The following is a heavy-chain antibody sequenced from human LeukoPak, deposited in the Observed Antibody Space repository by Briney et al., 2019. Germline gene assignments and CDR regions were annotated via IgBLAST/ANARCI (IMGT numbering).Heavy chain of an antibody. CDR3: ARVGTTGTTLDP. D-gene: IGHD1-1*01. V-gene: IGHV4-4*07. CDR1: GGSISSYY. J-gene: IGHJ5*02. CDR2: IYTSGST. Sequence: PSETLSLTCTVSGGSISSYYWSWIRQPAGKGLDWIGRIYTSGSTNYNPSPKSRVTMSVDTPKNQFSLKLSSVTAADTAVYYCARVGTTGTTLDPWGQGTLVTVSS.